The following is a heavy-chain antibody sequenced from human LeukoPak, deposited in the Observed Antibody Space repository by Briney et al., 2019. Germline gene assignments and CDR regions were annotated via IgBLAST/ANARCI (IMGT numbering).Heavy chain of an antibody. CDR3: ARDRLMRGYSYGLDC. J-gene: IGHJ4*02. CDR1: GFTVSSNY. V-gene: IGHV3-53*01. D-gene: IGHD5-18*01. CDR2: IYSGGST. Sequence: GGSLRLSCAASGFTVSSNYMSWVRQAPGKGLEWVSVIYSGGSTYYADSVKGRFTISRDNSKNTLYLQMNSLRAEDTAVYYCARDRLMRGYSYGLDCWGQGTLVTVSS.